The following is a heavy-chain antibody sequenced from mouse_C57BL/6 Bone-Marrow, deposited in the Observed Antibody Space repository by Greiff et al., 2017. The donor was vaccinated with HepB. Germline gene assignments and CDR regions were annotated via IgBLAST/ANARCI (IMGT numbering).Heavy chain of an antibody. CDR3: ATTGTGWFAY. Sequence: EVQLQQSGPVLVKPGASVKMSCKASGYTFTDYYMNWVKQSHGKSLEWIGVINPYNGGTSYNQKFKGKATLTVDKSSSTAYMELNSLKSEDSAVYYCATTGTGWFAYWGQGTLVTVSA. V-gene: IGHV1-19*01. J-gene: IGHJ3*01. CDR1: GYTFTDYY. D-gene: IGHD4-1*02. CDR2: INPYNGGT.